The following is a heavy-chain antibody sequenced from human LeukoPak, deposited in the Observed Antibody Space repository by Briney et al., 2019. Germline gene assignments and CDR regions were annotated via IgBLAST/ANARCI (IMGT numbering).Heavy chain of an antibody. CDR3: ARGLWFSYYYYYYMDV. D-gene: IGHD3-10*01. J-gene: IGHJ6*03. Sequence: SETLSLTCTVSGGSISSYYWSWIRQPAGKGLEWIGRIYTSGSTNYNPSLKSRVTMSVDTSKNQFSLKLSSVTAADTAVYYCARGLWFSYYYYYYMDVWGKGTTVTVSS. CDR1: GGSISSYY. V-gene: IGHV4-4*07. CDR2: IYTSGST.